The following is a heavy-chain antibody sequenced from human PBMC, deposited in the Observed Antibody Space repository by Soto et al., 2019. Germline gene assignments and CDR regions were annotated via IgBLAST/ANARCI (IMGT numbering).Heavy chain of an antibody. CDR2: INWNGGST. D-gene: IGHD2-15*01. V-gene: IGHV3-20*01. CDR1: GFTFDDYG. Sequence: GGSLRLSCAASGFTFDDYGMSWVRQAPGKGLEWVSGINWNGGSTGYADSVKGRFTISRDNAKNSLYLQMNSLRAEDTALYHCAREDREGYCSGGSCPDYYYYYMDVWGKGTTVTVSS. CDR3: AREDREGYCSGGSCPDYYYYYMDV. J-gene: IGHJ6*03.